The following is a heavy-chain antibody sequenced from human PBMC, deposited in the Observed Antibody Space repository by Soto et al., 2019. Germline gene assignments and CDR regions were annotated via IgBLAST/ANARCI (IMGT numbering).Heavy chain of an antibody. V-gene: IGHV3-30*18. CDR2: ISYDGSNE. Sequence: GGSLRLSCAASGFTFSSYGMHWVRQPPGKGLEWVALISYDGSNEYYADSVKGRFTISRDNSKNTLSLQMNSLRPEDTAVYYCAKESVVYSSGYYAHDYWGQGTLVTVSS. J-gene: IGHJ4*02. CDR1: GFTFSSYG. CDR3: AKESVVYSSGYYAHDY. D-gene: IGHD3-22*01.